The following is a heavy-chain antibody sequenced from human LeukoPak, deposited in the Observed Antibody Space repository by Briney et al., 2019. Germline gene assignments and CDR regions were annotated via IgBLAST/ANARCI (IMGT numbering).Heavy chain of an antibody. CDR2: INPNSGGT. V-gene: IGHV1-2*02. J-gene: IGHJ3*02. D-gene: IGHD4-17*01. Sequence: ASVEVSCKASGYTFTGYYMHWVRQAPGQGLEWMGWINPNSGGTNYAQKFQGRITMTRDTSISTAYMELSRLRSDDTAVYYCARTGRLRFTGGFDIWGQGTMVTVSS. CDR1: GYTFTGYY. CDR3: ARTGRLRFTGGFDI.